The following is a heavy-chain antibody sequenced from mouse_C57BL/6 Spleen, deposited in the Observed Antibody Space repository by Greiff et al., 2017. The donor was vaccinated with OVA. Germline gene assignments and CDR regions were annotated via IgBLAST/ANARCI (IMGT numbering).Heavy chain of an antibody. V-gene: IGHV1-54*01. Sequence: VQLQQSGAELVRPGTSVKVSCKASGYAFTNYLIEWVKQRPGQGLEWIGVINPGSGGTNYNEKFKGKATLTADKSSSTAYMQLSSLTSEDSAVYFCERKGIYYGNYGSYYDYWGQGTTLTVSS. CDR3: ERKGIYYGNYGSYYDY. J-gene: IGHJ2*01. CDR1: GYAFTNYL. CDR2: INPGSGGT. D-gene: IGHD2-1*01.